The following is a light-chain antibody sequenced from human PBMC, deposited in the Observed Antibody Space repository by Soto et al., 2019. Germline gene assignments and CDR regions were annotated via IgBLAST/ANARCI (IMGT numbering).Light chain of an antibody. Sequence: EIVMTQSPGTLSLSPGERASLSCRASQTLSNSFIAWYQRKPGQAPRLLIYDTSSRATGVPDRFRGSGSGTDFSLTISRLEPEDFAVYYCQQYGSSPPWTFGQGTKVDIK. CDR3: QQYGSSPPWT. V-gene: IGKV3-20*01. CDR1: QTLSNSF. CDR2: DTS. J-gene: IGKJ1*01.